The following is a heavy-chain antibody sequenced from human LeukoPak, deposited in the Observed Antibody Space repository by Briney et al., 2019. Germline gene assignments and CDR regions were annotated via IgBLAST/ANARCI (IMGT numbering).Heavy chain of an antibody. CDR1: GYSFTSYY. D-gene: IGHD3-22*01. CDR3: AREYYDSSGYYPWDY. Sequence: ASVKVSCKASGYSFTSYYMHWVRQAPGQGLEWMGIINPSGGSTSYAQKFQGRVTMTRDTSTSTVYMELSSLRSEDTAVYYCAREYYDSSGYYPWDYWGQGTLVTVSS. CDR2: INPSGGST. J-gene: IGHJ4*02. V-gene: IGHV1-46*03.